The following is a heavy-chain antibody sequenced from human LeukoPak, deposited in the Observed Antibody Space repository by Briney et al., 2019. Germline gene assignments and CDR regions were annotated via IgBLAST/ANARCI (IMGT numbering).Heavy chain of an antibody. J-gene: IGHJ4*02. CDR3: ARYTGGGVY. V-gene: IGHV3-74*01. D-gene: IGHD2-2*02. Sequence: GGSLRLSCAVSGFTLSSGYMHWVRQPPGKGPVWVSRISSDGNNTIYADSVKGRFTISRDDARNTLYLQMNSLRDADTAVYYCARYTGGGVYWGQGTLVTVSS. CDR1: GFTLSSGY. CDR2: ISSDGNNT.